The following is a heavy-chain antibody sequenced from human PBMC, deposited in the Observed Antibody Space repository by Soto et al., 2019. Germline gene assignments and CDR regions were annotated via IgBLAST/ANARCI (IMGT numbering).Heavy chain of an antibody. CDR3: ARDQEAGSFFPYYYGMDV. V-gene: IGHV3-48*03. CDR1: GFTFSSYE. J-gene: IGHJ6*02. CDR2: ISSSGSTI. Sequence: GGSLRLSCATSGFTFSSYEMNWVRQAPGKGLEWVSYISSSGSTIYYADSVKGRFTISRDNAKNSLYLQMDSLRAEDTAVYDCARDQEAGSFFPYYYGMDVWGQGTTVTVSS. D-gene: IGHD6-13*01.